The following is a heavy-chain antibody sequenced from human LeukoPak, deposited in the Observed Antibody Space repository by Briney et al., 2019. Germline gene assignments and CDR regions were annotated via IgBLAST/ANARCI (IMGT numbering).Heavy chain of an antibody. Sequence: GGSLRLSCAASGFTFSSYNMNWVRQAPGKGLEWVGRIKSKTDGGTTDYAAPVKGRFTISRDDSKNTLYLQMNSLKTEDTAVYYCTTDPDYSAYFDYWGQGTLVTVSS. CDR2: IKSKTDGGTT. V-gene: IGHV3-15*01. D-gene: IGHD4-11*01. CDR1: GFTFSSYN. CDR3: TTDPDYSAYFDY. J-gene: IGHJ4*02.